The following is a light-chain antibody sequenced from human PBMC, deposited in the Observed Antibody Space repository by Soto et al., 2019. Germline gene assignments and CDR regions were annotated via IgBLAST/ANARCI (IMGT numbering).Light chain of an antibody. J-gene: IGKJ1*01. CDR1: QSINDW. Sequence: DIQMTQSPSTLSASVGDRVTITCRASQSINDWLAWYQQKPGKAPKLLIYKASILDSGVPSRFSGSGSGTEFTLTISSLQPDDFATYYCQQYDSLWTFGHQHDSLWTFGQGTKVDIK. V-gene: IGKV1-5*03. CDR2: KAS. CDR3: QQYDSLWTFGHQHDSLWT.